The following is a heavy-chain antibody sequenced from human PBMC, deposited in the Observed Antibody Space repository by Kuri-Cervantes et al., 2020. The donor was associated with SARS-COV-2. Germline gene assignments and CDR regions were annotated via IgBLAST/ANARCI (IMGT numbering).Heavy chain of an antibody. CDR3: AKAYYNNWFDP. Sequence: SGPTLVKPTQTLTLTCTFSGFSLTSSGVGVGWIRQPPGKALEWLALIYWDDDKRYSPSLKRRLTITKDSSKNQVSLTMTNMDPVDTAKYYCAKAYYNNWFDPWGQGTLVTVSS. D-gene: IGHD3-10*01. J-gene: IGHJ5*02. CDR1: GFSLTSSGVG. CDR2: IYWDDDK. V-gene: IGHV2-5*02.